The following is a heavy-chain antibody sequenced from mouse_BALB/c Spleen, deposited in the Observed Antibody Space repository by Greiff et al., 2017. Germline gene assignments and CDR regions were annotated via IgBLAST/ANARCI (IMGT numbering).Heavy chain of an antibody. Sequence: EVQVVESGGGLVQPGGSRKLSCAASGFTFSSFGMHWVRQAPEKGLEWVAYISSGSSTIYYADTVKGRFTISRDNPKNTLFLQMTSLRSEDTAMYYCARSSYYGSSYGTFMDYWGQGTSVTVSS. CDR3: ARSSYYGSSYGTFMDY. D-gene: IGHD1-1*01. V-gene: IGHV5-17*02. CDR2: ISSGSSTI. J-gene: IGHJ4*01. CDR1: GFTFSSFG.